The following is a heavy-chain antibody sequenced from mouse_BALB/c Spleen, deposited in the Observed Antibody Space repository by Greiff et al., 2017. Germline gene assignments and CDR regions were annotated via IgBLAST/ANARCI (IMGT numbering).Heavy chain of an antibody. Sequence: EVKLVESGGGLVQPGGSRKLSCAASGFTFSSFGMHWVRQAPEKGLEWVAYISSGSSTIYYADTVKGRFTISRDNPKNTLFLQMTSLRSEDTAMYYCARNLYDGYYVGFAYWGQGTLVTVSA. CDR3: ARNLYDGYYVGFAY. V-gene: IGHV5-17*02. CDR1: GFTFSSFG. CDR2: ISSGSSTI. D-gene: IGHD2-3*01. J-gene: IGHJ3*01.